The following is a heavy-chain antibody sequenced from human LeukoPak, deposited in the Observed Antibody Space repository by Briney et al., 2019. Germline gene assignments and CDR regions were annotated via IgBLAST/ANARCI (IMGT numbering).Heavy chain of an antibody. CDR3: ARDGPYSDSWSGPFAFDM. V-gene: IGHV3-21*01. Sequence: PGGSLRLSCAASGFTFSSYFMNWVRKAPGKGLEWVSSISTLSTYAHYADPVKGRFTISRDNAKNSLYLQMNSLRPEDTAVYYCARDGPYSDSWSGPFAFDMWGQGTMVIVSS. J-gene: IGHJ3*02. D-gene: IGHD3-3*01. CDR2: ISTLSTYA. CDR1: GFTFSSYF.